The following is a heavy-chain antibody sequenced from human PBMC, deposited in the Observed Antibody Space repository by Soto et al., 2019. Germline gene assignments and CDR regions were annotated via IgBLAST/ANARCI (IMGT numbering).Heavy chain of an antibody. V-gene: IGHV3-30-3*01. J-gene: IGHJ4*02. D-gene: IGHD4-17*01. Sequence: GGSLRLSCAASGFTFSSYAMHWVRQAPGKGLEWVAVISYDGSNKYYADSVKGRFTISRDNSKNTLYLQMNSLRAEDTAVYYCARTDDYGDYFPYYWGQGTLVTVSS. CDR2: ISYDGSNK. CDR1: GFTFSSYA. CDR3: ARTDDYGDYFPYY.